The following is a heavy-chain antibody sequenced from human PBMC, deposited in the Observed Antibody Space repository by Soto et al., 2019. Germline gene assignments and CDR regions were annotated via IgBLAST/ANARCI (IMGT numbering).Heavy chain of an antibody. CDR2: LSAYNGDT. J-gene: IGHJ3*01. Sequence: QVQLVQSGAEVKKPGASVRVSCKTSGYTFINYGITWVRQAPGQGLEWMGWLSAYNGDTSSSEKLQDRFTMTTDTSTNTVNMDLRILTSDATAVYYCARWSAIVGGAEALDVWGQGTMVIVSS. CDR3: ARWSAIVGGAEALDV. V-gene: IGHV1-18*01. CDR1: GYTFINYG. D-gene: IGHD1-26*01.